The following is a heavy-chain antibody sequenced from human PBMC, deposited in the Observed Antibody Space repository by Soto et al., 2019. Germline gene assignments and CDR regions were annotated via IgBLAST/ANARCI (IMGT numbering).Heavy chain of an antibody. CDR2: ISSSSSYI. J-gene: IGHJ5*02. CDR3: ARGSSSWYNWFDP. V-gene: IGHV3-21*01. Sequence: GGSLRLSCAASGFTFSSDSMSWVRLAPGKGLEWVSSISSSSSYIYYADSVKGRFTISRDNAKNSLYLQMNSLRAEDTAVYYCARGSSSWYNWFDPWGQGTLVTVSS. CDR1: GFTFSSDS. D-gene: IGHD6-13*01.